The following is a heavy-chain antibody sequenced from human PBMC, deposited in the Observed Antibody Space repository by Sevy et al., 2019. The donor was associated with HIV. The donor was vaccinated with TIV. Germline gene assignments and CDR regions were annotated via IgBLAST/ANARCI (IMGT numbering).Heavy chain of an antibody. CDR2: IYTSGST. V-gene: IGHV4-4*07. Sequence: SETLSLTCTVSGGSISSYYWSWIRQPAGKGLEWIGRIYTSGSTNYNPSLKSRVTMSVDTSKNQFSLKPSTVTAPDTAGYYGARGGAMITVGGVIANAFDIWGQGTMVTVSS. CDR1: GGSISSYY. D-gene: IGHD3-16*02. J-gene: IGHJ3*02. CDR3: ARGGAMITVGGVIANAFDI.